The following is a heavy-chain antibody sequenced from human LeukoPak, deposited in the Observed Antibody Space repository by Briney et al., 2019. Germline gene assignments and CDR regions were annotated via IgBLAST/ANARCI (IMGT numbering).Heavy chain of an antibody. CDR3: ARDRRDGYNYDLDF. D-gene: IGHD5-24*01. CDR1: GDSLSNTNYF. J-gene: IGHJ4*02. V-gene: IGHV4-39*07. Sequence: SETLSLTCTVSGDSLSNTNYFWAWIRQPPGTGLEWIGSFSYGRNTYYNPSLKGRVTISVDTSKNQFSLKLNSVTAADTAVYYCARDRRDGYNYDLDFWGQGTLDTVSS. CDR2: FSYGRNT.